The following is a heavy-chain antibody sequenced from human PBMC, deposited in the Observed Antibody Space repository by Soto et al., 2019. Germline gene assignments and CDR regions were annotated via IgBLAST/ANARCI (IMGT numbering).Heavy chain of an antibody. CDR2: IDPSDSYT. CDR3: ASLSYYSHFWAPTLHYYGMDV. D-gene: IGHD3-3*02. Sequence: GESLKISCKGSGYSFTSYWISWVRQMPGKGLEWMGRIDPSDSYTNYSPSFQGHVTISADKSISTAYLQWSSLKASDTAMYYCASLSYYSHFWAPTLHYYGMDVWGQGATVTVSS. V-gene: IGHV5-10-1*01. CDR1: GYSFTSYW. J-gene: IGHJ6*02.